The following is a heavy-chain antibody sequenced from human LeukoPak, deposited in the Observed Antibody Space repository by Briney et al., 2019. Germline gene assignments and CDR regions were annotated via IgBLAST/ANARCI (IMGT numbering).Heavy chain of an antibody. CDR1: GFTFSSYS. Sequence: GGSLRLSCAASGFTFSSYSMNWVRQAPGKGLEWVSSISSSSSYIYYADSVKGRFTISGDNAKNSLYLQMNSLRAEDTAVYYCARRGIVGATIDYWGQGTLVTVSS. CDR2: ISSSSSYI. J-gene: IGHJ4*02. CDR3: ARRGIVGATIDY. D-gene: IGHD1-26*01. V-gene: IGHV3-21*01.